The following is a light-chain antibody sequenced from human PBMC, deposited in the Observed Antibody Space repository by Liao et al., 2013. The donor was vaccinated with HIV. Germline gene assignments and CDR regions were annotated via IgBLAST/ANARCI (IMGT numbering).Light chain of an antibody. Sequence: SLVLTQPPSVSVAPGKTARLTCGGNNIGSKSVHWYQQKPGQAPVVVIYYDNDRPSGIPERFSGSNSGNTATLSISRVEAGDEADYYCQVWDSSSDHPVFGGGTKLTVL. CDR1: NIGSKS. J-gene: IGLJ2*01. V-gene: IGLV3-21*04. CDR2: YDN. CDR3: QVWDSSSDHPV.